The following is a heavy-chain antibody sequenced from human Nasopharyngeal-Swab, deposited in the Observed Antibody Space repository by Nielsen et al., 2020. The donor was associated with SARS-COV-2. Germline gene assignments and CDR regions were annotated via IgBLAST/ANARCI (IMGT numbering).Heavy chain of an antibody. D-gene: IGHD2-2*01. CDR1: GFTFSSYS. Sequence: GSLRLSCAASGFTFSSYSMNWVRQAPGKGLEWVSSISSSSSYIYYADSVKGRFTISRDNAKNSLYLQMNSLRAEDTAVYYCASDYCSSTSCYFGADYYYMDVWGKGTTVTVSS. CDR2: ISSSSSYI. CDR3: ASDYCSSTSCYFGADYYYMDV. V-gene: IGHV3-21*01. J-gene: IGHJ6*03.